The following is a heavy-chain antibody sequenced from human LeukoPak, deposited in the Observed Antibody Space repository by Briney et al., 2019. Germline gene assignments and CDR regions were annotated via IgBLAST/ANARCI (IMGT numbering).Heavy chain of an antibody. CDR3: AREGKRITMVRGVIIHNWFDP. CDR2: INPNSGGT. J-gene: IGHJ5*02. Sequence: GASVKVSCKASGYTFTGYYMHWVRQAPGQGLEWMGWINPNSGGTNYAQKFQGRVTMTRDTSISTAYMELSRLRSDDTAVYYCAREGKRITMVRGVIIHNWFDPWGQGTLVTVSS. V-gene: IGHV1-2*02. D-gene: IGHD3-10*01. CDR1: GYTFTGYY.